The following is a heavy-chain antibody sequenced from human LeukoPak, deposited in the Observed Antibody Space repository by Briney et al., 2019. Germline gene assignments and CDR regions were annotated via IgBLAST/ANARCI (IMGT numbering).Heavy chain of an antibody. J-gene: IGHJ6*03. D-gene: IGHD3-22*01. CDR2: INHSGST. V-gene: IGHV4-34*01. CDR3: ARQLGLNYYDSSGYYQRRYYYYYYMDV. Sequence: SETLSLTCAVYGGSFSGYYWSRIRQPPGKGLEWIGEINHSGSTNYNPSLKSRVTISVDTSKNQFSLKLSSVTAADTAVYYCARQLGLNYYDSSGYYQRRYYYYYYMDVWGKGTTVTISS. CDR1: GGSFSGYY.